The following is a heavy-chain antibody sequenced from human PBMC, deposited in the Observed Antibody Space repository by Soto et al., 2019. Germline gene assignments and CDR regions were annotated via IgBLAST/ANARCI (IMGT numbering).Heavy chain of an antibody. V-gene: IGHV3-23*01. D-gene: IGHD3-10*01. CDR1: GVTFTSYA. CDR2: ISKSGDST. Sequence: LRLSCAASGVTFTSYAMTWVRQVPGEGLQWVLSISKSGDSTYYADSVKGRFTTSRDNSKNTLYLQMNSLRAEDTAIYYCAKGSFGFDYWGQGTLVTVSS. J-gene: IGHJ4*02. CDR3: AKGSFGFDY.